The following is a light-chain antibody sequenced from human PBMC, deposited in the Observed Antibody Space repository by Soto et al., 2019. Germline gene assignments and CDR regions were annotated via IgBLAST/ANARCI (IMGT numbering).Light chain of an antibody. V-gene: IGLV7-43*01. J-gene: IGLJ3*02. CDR2: NTN. CDR3: LLYYGGHVRR. CDR1: TGAVTSAYY. Sequence: QTVVTQEPSLTVSPGGTVTLTCASSTGAVTSAYYPNWFQQKPGQAPRALIYNTNKKHSWTPARFSGSLLGGKAALTLSGVQPEDEAEYYCLLYYGGHVRRFGGGTKLTVL.